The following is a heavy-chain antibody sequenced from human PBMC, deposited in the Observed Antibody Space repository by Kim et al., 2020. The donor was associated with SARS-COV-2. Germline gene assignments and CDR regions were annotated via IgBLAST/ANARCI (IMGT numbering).Heavy chain of an antibody. CDR1: GFTFSSYS. V-gene: IGHV3-21*01. CDR2: ISSNSSYI. Sequence: GGSLRLSCAGSGFTFSSYSINWVRQAPGKGLEWVSSISSNSSYIYYADSLKGRFTISRDNAKNSLYLQMNSLRAEDTAVYYCARWGLAGMRGMDVWGQGT. CDR3: ARWGLAGMRGMDV. D-gene: IGHD2-2*01. J-gene: IGHJ6*02.